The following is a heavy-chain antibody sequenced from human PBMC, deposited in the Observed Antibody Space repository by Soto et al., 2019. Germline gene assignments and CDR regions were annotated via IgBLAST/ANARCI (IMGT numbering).Heavy chain of an antibody. Sequence: PSETLSLTCTVSGGSISSGGYYWSWIRQHPGKGLEWIGYIYYSGSTYYNPSLKSRVTISVDTSKNQFSLKLSSVTAADTAVYYCARDEGDGYNYYGMDVWGQGTTVTVS. V-gene: IGHV4-31*02. J-gene: IGHJ6*02. CDR3: ARDEGDGYNYYGMDV. D-gene: IGHD1-26*01. CDR2: IYYSGST. CDR1: GGSISSGGYY.